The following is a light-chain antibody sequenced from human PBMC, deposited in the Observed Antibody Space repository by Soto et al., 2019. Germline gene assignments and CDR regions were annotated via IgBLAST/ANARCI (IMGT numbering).Light chain of an antibody. J-gene: IGLJ1*01. Sequence: QSVLTQPASVSGSPRQSITISCTGASSDVGGYTYVSWYQQHPGKAPKLMIYEVNNRPSGVSNRFSGSKSGNTASLTISGLQAEDEADYYCSSYTSSSTLYVLRTGNKVTVL. CDR1: SSDVGGYTY. V-gene: IGLV2-14*01. CDR2: EVN. CDR3: SSYTSSSTLYV.